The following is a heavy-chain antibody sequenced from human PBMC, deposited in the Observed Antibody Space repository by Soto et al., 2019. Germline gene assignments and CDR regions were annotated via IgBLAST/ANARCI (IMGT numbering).Heavy chain of an antibody. V-gene: IGHV2-5*01. D-gene: IGHD4-17*01. CDR1: GFSLSTSGVG. Sequence: SGPTLVNPIHTLTLTCTFSGFSLSTSGVGVGWIRQPPGKALEWLALIYWNDDKRYSPSLKSRLTITKDTSKNQVVLTMTNMDPADTATYYCAHRMNTAYGMDVWGKGTTVTVSS. CDR3: AHRMNTAYGMDV. J-gene: IGHJ6*04. CDR2: IYWNDDK.